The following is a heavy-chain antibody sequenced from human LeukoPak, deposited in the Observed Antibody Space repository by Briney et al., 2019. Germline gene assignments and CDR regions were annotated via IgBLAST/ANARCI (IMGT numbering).Heavy chain of an antibody. Sequence: GGSLRLSCEASGFTFSSHGMYWVRQAPGKGLEWVALIWYDGSNKYYADSVKGRFTISRDNPNNTLYLQMNSLRAEDTAIYYCAKAGSSGYRYYFDYWGQGTPVTVSS. V-gene: IGHV3-33*06. D-gene: IGHD3-22*01. CDR1: GFTFSSHG. CDR2: IWYDGSNK. CDR3: AKAGSSGYRYYFDY. J-gene: IGHJ4*02.